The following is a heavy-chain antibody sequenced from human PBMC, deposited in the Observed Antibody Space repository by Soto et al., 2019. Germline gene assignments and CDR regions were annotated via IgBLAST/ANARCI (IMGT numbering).Heavy chain of an antibody. D-gene: IGHD5-18*01. Sequence: EVQLVESGGGLVQPGGSLRLSCAASGFTFSSYAMSWVRQAPGKGLEWVSAISGSGGSTYYADSVKGRFTISRDNSKNTLYLQMNSLRAEDTAVYYCAKDPRYSYGYSWFVDYWGQGTLVTVSS. V-gene: IGHV3-23*04. CDR1: GFTFSSYA. CDR2: ISGSGGST. CDR3: AKDPRYSYGYSWFVDY. J-gene: IGHJ4*02.